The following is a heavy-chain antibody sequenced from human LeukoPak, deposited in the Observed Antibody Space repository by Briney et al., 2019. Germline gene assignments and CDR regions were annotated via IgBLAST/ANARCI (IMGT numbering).Heavy chain of an antibody. CDR2: IIPIFGTA. CDR1: GGTFSSYT. V-gene: IGHV1-69*05. Sequence: SVKVSCKASGGTFSSYTITWVRQAPGQGLEWMGRIIPIFGTANYAEKFQGRVTITTDDSTSTAYMELSSLTSEDTAVYYCARALHYSSSWYFDYWGQGTLVTVSS. D-gene: IGHD6-13*01. CDR3: ARALHYSSSWYFDY. J-gene: IGHJ4*02.